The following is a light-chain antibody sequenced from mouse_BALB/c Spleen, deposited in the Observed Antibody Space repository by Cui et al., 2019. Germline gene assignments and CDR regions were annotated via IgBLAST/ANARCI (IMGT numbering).Light chain of an antibody. CDR1: SSVSY. V-gene: IGKV4-59*01. J-gene: IGKJ2*01. CDR2: DTS. Sequence: HIVLTQSPAIMSASPGEKVTMTCSASSSVSYMHWYQQKSGTSPKRWIYDTSKLACGVPASFSGSGSGTSYSLTISSMEAEDAATYYCQQWSSNPPTFGGGTKLEIK. CDR3: QQWSSNPPT.